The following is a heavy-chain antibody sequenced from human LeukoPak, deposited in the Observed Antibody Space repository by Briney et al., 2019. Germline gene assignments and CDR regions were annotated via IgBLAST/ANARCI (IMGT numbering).Heavy chain of an antibody. CDR1: GFTFSSYA. CDR2: ISYDGSNK. J-gene: IGHJ4*02. D-gene: IGHD2-8*01. V-gene: IGHV3-30-3*01. Sequence: GGSLRLSCAASGFTFSSYAMHWVRQAPGKGLEWVAVISYDGSNKYYADSVKGRFTISRDNSKNTLYLQMNSLRAEDTALYYCVREKYCTPTDCLHGRFYFNCWGQGTLVTVSS. CDR3: VREKYCTPTDCLHGRFYFNC.